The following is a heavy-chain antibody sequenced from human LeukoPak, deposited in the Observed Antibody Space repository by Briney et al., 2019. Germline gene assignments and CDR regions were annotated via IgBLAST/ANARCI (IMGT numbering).Heavy chain of an antibody. Sequence: GGSLRLSCAASGFTFSDYYMSWIRQAPGKGLEWDSYISSSGSTIYYADSVKGRFTISRDNAKNSLYLQMNSLRAEDTAVYYCARDLRYFDWLSPYYFDYWGQGTLVTVSS. D-gene: IGHD3-9*01. CDR3: ARDLRYFDWLSPYYFDY. J-gene: IGHJ4*02. V-gene: IGHV3-11*01. CDR1: GFTFSDYY. CDR2: ISSSGSTI.